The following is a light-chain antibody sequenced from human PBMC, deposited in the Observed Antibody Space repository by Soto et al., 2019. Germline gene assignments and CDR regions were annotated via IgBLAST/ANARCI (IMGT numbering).Light chain of an antibody. CDR1: HSVGTN. Sequence: MTQSPDTLSVSPGDRVTLSCRASHSVGTNLAWYQQKPGQAPRLLIYGASARATDVPVRFSGSGSGTEFTLTISSLQSEDFASYYCLQDYGDSWTFGQGTKVEIE. CDR2: GAS. J-gene: IGKJ1*01. CDR3: LQDYGDSWT. V-gene: IGKV3-15*01.